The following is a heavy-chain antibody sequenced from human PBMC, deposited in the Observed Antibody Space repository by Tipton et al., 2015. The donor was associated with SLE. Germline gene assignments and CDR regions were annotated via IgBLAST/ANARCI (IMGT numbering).Heavy chain of an antibody. CDR1: GGSFSGYY. J-gene: IGHJ6*03. Sequence: TLSLTCAVYGGSFSGYYWSWIRQPPGKGLEWFGEITHSGRTNYNPTHKRRVTISVDTSKNQFSLKLSSVPVAGTAVYYCARGCVVVPAAALWSYYYRGVWGKGTTVTVSS. V-gene: IGHV4-34*01. D-gene: IGHD2-2*01. CDR2: ITHSGRT. CDR3: ARGCVVVPAAALWSYYYRGV.